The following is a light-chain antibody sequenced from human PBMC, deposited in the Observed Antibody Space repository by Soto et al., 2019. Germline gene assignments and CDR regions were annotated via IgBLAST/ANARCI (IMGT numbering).Light chain of an antibody. J-gene: IGLJ1*01. V-gene: IGLV1-44*01. Sequence: QSVLTQPPSASAAPGQRVTISCSGGSSNIGSKTVTWYQHASGTAPKLLMYSNDQRPSGVPDRFSGSKSGTSASLAISGLPAEVEGDYSCAAWDDSLTSFDFGAGTKVP. CDR1: SSNIGSKT. CDR3: AAWDDSLTSFD. CDR2: SND.